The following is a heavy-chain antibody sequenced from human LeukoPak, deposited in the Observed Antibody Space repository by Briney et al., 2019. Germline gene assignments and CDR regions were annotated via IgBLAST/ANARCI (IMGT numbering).Heavy chain of an antibody. CDR2: ISGSGGST. CDR3: AKGVYDSSGYYLDY. D-gene: IGHD3-22*01. J-gene: IGHJ4*02. CDR1: GFTFSSYW. Sequence: GGSLRLSCAASGFTFSSYWMSWVRQAPGKGLEWVSAISGSGGSTYYADSVKGRFTISRDNSKNTLYLQMNSLRAEDTAVYYCAKGVYDSSGYYLDYWGQGTLVTVSS. V-gene: IGHV3-23*01.